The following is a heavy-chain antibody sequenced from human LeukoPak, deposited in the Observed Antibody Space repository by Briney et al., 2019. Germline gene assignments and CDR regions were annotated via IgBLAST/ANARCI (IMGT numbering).Heavy chain of an antibody. J-gene: IGHJ4*02. D-gene: IGHD1-1*01. Sequence: GGSLRLSCAASGFTFSSYWMHWVRQAPGKGLVWVSHINSDGSSTTYADSVKGRFTSSRDNAKNTLYLQMDSLRAEDTAVYYCTRGLYWNDYWGQGTLVTVSS. V-gene: IGHV3-74*01. CDR1: GFTFSSYW. CDR3: TRGLYWNDY. CDR2: INSDGSST.